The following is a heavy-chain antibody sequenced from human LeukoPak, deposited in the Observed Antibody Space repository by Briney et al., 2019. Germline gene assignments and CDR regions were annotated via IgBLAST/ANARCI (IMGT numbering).Heavy chain of an antibody. Sequence: GGSPRLSCAASGFTFSSYWMSWVRQAPGKGLEWVTNIKQDGSEKYYVDSVKGRFTISRDNAKNSLYLQMNSLRAEDTAVYYCARDSLGSGPHYWGQGTLVTVSS. D-gene: IGHD3-10*01. J-gene: IGHJ4*02. V-gene: IGHV3-7*01. CDR3: ARDSLGSGPHY. CDR1: GFTFSSYW. CDR2: IKQDGSEK.